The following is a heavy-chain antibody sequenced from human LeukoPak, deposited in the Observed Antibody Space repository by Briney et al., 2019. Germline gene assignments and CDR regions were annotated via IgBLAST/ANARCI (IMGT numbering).Heavy chain of an antibody. J-gene: IGHJ4*02. Sequence: SETLSLTCAVYGGSFSGHYWSWIRQSPGKGLEWIGEINHSRSTNYNPSLKSRVTISVDTSKNQFSLKLSSVTAADTAVYYCARAGWFGELLMWGQGTLVTVSS. D-gene: IGHD3-10*01. V-gene: IGHV4-34*01. CDR1: GGSFSGHY. CDR2: INHSRST. CDR3: ARAGWFGELLM.